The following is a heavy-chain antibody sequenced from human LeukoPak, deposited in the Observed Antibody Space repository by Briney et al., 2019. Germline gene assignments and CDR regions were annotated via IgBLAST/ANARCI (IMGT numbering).Heavy chain of an antibody. Sequence: GRSLTLSCAVSAFSFTSYAMSWVRQAPGKGLEWVWAISDTGGSTYYADSVKGRFTISSANSKHTLYLQMNSLRAEDTAVYYCAKDQFGRLYFDYWGQGTLVTVSS. CDR2: ISDTGGST. D-gene: IGHD3-10*01. CDR1: AFSFTSYA. V-gene: IGHV3-23*01. J-gene: IGHJ4*02. CDR3: AKDQFGRLYFDY.